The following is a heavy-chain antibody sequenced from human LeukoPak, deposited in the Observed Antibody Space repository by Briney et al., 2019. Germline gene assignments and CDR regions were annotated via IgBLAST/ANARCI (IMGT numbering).Heavy chain of an antibody. J-gene: IGHJ4*02. D-gene: IGHD3-16*01. Sequence: ASVKVSCKASGYTFTSYAMHWVRQAPGQRLEWMGWINAGNGNTKYSQKFQGRVTITRDTSASTAYMELSSLRSEDTAVYYCARGPRRLGYFDYWGQGTLVTVSS. CDR1: GYTFTSYA. V-gene: IGHV1-3*01. CDR3: ARGPRRLGYFDY. CDR2: INAGNGNT.